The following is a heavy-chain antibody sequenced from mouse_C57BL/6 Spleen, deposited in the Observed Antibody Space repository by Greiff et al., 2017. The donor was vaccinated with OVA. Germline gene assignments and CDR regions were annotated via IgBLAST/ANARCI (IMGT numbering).Heavy chain of an antibody. CDR1: GYSFTGYY. CDR2: INPSTGGT. CDR3: AREGVTGTWGHYFDY. J-gene: IGHJ2*01. D-gene: IGHD4-1*01. V-gene: IGHV1-42*01. Sequence: VQLQQSGPELVKPGASVKISCKASGYSFTGYYMNWVKQSPEKSLEWIGEINPSTGGTTYNQKFKAKATLTVDKSSSTAYMQLKSLTSEDSAVYYCAREGVTGTWGHYFDYWGQGTTLTVSS.